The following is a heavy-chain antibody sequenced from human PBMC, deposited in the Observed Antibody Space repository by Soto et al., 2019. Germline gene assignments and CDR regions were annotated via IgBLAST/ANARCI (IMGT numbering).Heavy chain of an antibody. J-gene: IGHJ6*02. V-gene: IGHV4-59*08. Sequence: SETLSLTCTVSGGSISSYYWSWIRQPPGKGLEWIGYIYYSGSTNYNPSLKSRVTMSVDGSKNQFSLSLNSVTAADTAIYYCARYYAGYGMDVWGRGTAVTVSS. CDR3: ARYYAGYGMDV. CDR1: GGSISSYY. CDR2: IYYSGST. D-gene: IGHD3-3*01.